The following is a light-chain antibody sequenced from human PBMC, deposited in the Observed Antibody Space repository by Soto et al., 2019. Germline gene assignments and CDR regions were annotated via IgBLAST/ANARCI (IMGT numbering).Light chain of an antibody. CDR3: QQHGTSPIT. CDR2: GAS. J-gene: IGKJ5*01. Sequence: EIVLTQSPDTLSLSPGERATLSSRASQTVIQKHLAWHKKTPGQNPRLLVYGASSRGTGIPDRVSGSGSGTAVTLTISRLEPEDFSVYYCQQHGTSPITFGQGTRLEIK. V-gene: IGKV3-20*01. CDR1: QTVIQKH.